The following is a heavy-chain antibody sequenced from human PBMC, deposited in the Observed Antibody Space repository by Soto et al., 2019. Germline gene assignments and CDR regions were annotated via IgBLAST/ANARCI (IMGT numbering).Heavy chain of an antibody. J-gene: IGHJ3*02. CDR3: ASSLIYDYVWGSYRSDAFDI. Sequence: SEILSLTCTVSGGSISSYYWSWIRQPAGKGLEWIGRIYTSGSTNYNPSLKSRVTMSVDTSKNQFSLKLSSVTAADTAVYYRASSLIYDYVWGSYRSDAFDIWGQGTMVTVSS. V-gene: IGHV4-4*07. CDR2: IYTSGST. CDR1: GGSISSYY. D-gene: IGHD3-16*02.